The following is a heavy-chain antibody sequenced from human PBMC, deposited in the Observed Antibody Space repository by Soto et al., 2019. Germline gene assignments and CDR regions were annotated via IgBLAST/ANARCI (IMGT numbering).Heavy chain of an antibody. CDR1: GGSITSSGYY. V-gene: IGHV4-31*03. Sequence: QVQLQESGPGLVKPSQTLSLTCTVSGGSITSSGYYWSWIRQHPGEGLEWIGFTSNSGSTSYNPSLKSRVTLSVDTSLNQCSLCLKTVTAADTAVYYCARGGGSTKVDYWGQGTLVTVSP. J-gene: IGHJ4*02. D-gene: IGHD2-2*01. CDR2: TSNSGST. CDR3: ARGGGSTKVDY.